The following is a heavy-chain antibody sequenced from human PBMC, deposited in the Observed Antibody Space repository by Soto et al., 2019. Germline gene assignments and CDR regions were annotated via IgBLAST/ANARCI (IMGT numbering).Heavy chain of an antibody. Sequence: ASVKVSCKASGYTFTSYGISWVRQAPGQGLEWMGWISAYNGNTNYAQKLQGRVTMTTDTSTSTAYMELRSLRSDDTAVYYCARDPGRGGDFKGYFDYWGQGTLVTVSS. V-gene: IGHV1-18*01. CDR1: GYTFTSYG. D-gene: IGHD2-21*01. CDR3: ARDPGRGGDFKGYFDY. J-gene: IGHJ4*02. CDR2: ISAYNGNT.